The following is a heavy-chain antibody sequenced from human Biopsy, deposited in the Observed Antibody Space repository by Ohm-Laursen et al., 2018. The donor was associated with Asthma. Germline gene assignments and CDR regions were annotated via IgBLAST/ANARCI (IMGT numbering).Heavy chain of an antibody. V-gene: IGHV3-7*01. CDR2: IKHDGSEK. Sequence: SLRLSCAASGFTFGDYWMSWVRQVLGKELGWVANIKHDGSEKNHVDSLKGRFTISRDNAKNSLYLQMNSLRAEDTAVYYCARTFHFWSPYHAEHYQLWGQGTLVTVSS. CDR1: GFTFGDYW. J-gene: IGHJ1*01. D-gene: IGHD3-3*02. CDR3: ARTFHFWSPYHAEHYQL.